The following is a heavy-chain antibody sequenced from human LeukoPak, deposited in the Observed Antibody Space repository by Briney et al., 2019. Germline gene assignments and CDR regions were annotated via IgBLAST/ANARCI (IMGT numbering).Heavy chain of an antibody. V-gene: IGHV1-46*01. J-gene: IGHJ5*02. CDR1: GYTFTSYY. CDR2: INPSGGST. Sequence: GASVKVSCKASGYTFTSYYMHWVRQAPGQGLEWMGIINPSGGSTTYAQKFQGRVTVTRYTSTSTVYMELSSLRSEDTAVYYCARRGYYYDSSEYDWFDPWGQGTLVTVSS. CDR3: ARRGYYYDSSEYDWFDP. D-gene: IGHD3-22*01.